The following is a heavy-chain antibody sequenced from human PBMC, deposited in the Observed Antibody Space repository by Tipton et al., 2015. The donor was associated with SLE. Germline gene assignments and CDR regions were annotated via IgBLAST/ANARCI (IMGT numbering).Heavy chain of an antibody. Sequence: SLRLSCAASGFTFSDYGMHWVRQAPGKGLEWVAFIRFDGNNEYYADSVKGRFTISRDNSEKMLYLQMSSLKSEDTAVYYCARTILEDNKFGIDSWGQGTLVTVTS. CDR2: IRFDGNNE. CDR1: GFTFSDYG. CDR3: ARTILEDNKFGIDS. D-gene: IGHD2/OR15-2a*01. J-gene: IGHJ4*02. V-gene: IGHV3-30*19.